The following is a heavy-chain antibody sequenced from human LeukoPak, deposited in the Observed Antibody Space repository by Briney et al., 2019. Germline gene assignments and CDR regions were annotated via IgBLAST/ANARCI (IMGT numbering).Heavy chain of an antibody. CDR2: IPYDGSNK. D-gene: IGHD4-11*01. CDR3: AREGLTTVTYFFGYYMDV. V-gene: IGHV3-30*04. CDR1: GFTFSSYA. J-gene: IGHJ6*03. Sequence: PGGSLRLSCAASGFTFSSYAMHWVRQAPGKGLEWVAVIPYDGSNKYYADSVKGRFTISRDNSKNTLYLQMNSLRAEDTAVCYCAREGLTTVTYFFGYYMDVWGKGTTVTVSS.